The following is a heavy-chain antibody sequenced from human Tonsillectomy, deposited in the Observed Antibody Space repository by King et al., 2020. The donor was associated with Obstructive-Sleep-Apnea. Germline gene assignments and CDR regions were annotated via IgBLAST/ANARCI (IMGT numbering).Heavy chain of an antibody. CDR1: GFTVSSNY. J-gene: IGHJ4*02. V-gene: IGHV3-66*01. CDR2: IYSGGST. Sequence: VQLVESGGGLVQPGGSLRLSCAASGFTVSSNYMSWVRQAPGKGLEWVSVIYSGGSTYYADSVKGRFTISRDNSKNTLYLQMNSLRAEDTAVYYCARGGGIGTSCYGTCFDYWGQGTLVTVSS. D-gene: IGHD2-2*01. CDR3: ARGGGIGTSCYGTCFDY.